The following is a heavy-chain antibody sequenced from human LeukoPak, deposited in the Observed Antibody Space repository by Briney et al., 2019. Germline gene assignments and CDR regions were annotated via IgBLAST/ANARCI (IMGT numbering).Heavy chain of an antibody. V-gene: IGHV3-48*03. CDR3: ARARRADLRFGEAFRHSKAVRAFDI. Sequence: GGSLRLSCAASGFTFSSYEMNWVRQAPGKGLEWVSYISSSGSTIYYADSVKGRFTISRDNAKNSLYLQMNSLRAEDTAVYYCARARRADLRFGEAFRHSKAVRAFDIWGQGTMVTVSS. J-gene: IGHJ3*02. D-gene: IGHD3-10*01. CDR2: ISSSGSTI. CDR1: GFTFSSYE.